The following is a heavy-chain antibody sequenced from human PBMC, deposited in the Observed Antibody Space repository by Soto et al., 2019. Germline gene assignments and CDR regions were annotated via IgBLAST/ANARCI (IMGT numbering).Heavy chain of an antibody. V-gene: IGHV4-4*02. CDR2: NYHSGST. CDR3: ARAPPRLLYYYYYYMDV. J-gene: IGHJ6*03. Sequence: QVQLQESGPGLVKPSGTLSLTCAVSSGSISSSNWWSWVRQPPGKGLEWIGENYHSGSTNYNPSLKSRVTILVDKSNNQLSLRLSSLTAADTAVDYCARAPPRLLYYYYYYMDVWGKGTTVTVSS. D-gene: IGHD2-15*01. CDR1: SGSISSSNW.